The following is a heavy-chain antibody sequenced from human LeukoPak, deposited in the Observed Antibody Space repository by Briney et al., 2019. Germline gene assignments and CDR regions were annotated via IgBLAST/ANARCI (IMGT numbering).Heavy chain of an antibody. D-gene: IGHD6-19*01. Sequence: ASVKVSCKASGYTFTGYYMHWVRQAPGQGLEWMGWINPNSGGTNYAQKFQGRVTMTRDTSISTAYMELSRLRSDDMAVYYCVRLKGYRSGWIDYWGQGTLVIVSS. CDR3: VRLKGYRSGWIDY. CDR1: GYTFTGYY. V-gene: IGHV1-2*02. CDR2: INPNSGGT. J-gene: IGHJ4*02.